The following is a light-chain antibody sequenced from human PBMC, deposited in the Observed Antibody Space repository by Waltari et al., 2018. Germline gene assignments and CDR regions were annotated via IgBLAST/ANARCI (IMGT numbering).Light chain of an antibody. CDR2: GAY. CDR3: QQSFSPAGV. V-gene: IGKV1-39*01. J-gene: IGKJ4*01. CDR1: QNIDRY. Sequence: DIQMTQSPSSLSASVGDRVNITCRTSQNIDRYLNWYKHKPGKAPKLLIFGAYNLQSGFPSMFCGSGSGTDFTLTISTLQPDDFATYYCQQSFSPAGVFGGGTKVEI.